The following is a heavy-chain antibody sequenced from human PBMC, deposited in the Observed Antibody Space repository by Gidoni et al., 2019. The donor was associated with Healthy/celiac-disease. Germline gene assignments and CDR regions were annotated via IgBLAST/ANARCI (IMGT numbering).Heavy chain of an antibody. D-gene: IGHD6-13*01. V-gene: IGHV4-34*01. Sequence: QVQLQQWGAGLLKPSETLSLPCPVYGGSFSGYYWSWIRQPPGKGLEWIGEINHSGSTNYNPALKSRVTISVDTSKNQFSLKLSSVTAADTAVYYCARGNYSSSWSSYYYDGMDVWGQGTTVTVSS. CDR3: ARGNYSSSWSSYYYDGMDV. CDR1: GGSFSGYY. J-gene: IGHJ6*02. CDR2: INHSGST.